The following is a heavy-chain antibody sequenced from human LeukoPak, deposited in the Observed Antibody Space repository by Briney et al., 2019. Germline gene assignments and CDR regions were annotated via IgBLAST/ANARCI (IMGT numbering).Heavy chain of an antibody. CDR1: GGSIRSYY. J-gene: IGHJ6*02. V-gene: IGHV4-59*01. D-gene: IGHD3-22*01. Sequence: KPSETLSLPFTVLGGSIRSYYWRWVRQPPGKGPEWIGYIYYSGSTNYNPSLRSGVTISVDTPKNQFSLKLSSVPAADTAVYYCARAPGYDSSGYYYVFYYGMDVWGQGTTVTVSS. CDR3: ARAPGYDSSGYYYVFYYGMDV. CDR2: IYYSGST.